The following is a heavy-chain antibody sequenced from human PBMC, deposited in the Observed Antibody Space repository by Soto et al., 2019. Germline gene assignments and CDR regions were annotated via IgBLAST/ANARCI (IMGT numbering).Heavy chain of an antibody. J-gene: IGHJ6*02. CDR2: ISSSSSYI. Sequence: PGGSLRLSCAASGFTFSSYSMNWVRQAPGKGLEWVSSISSSSSYIYYADSVKGRFTISRDNAKNSLYLQMNSLRAEDTAVYYCARDLRNMVLYYYYGMDVWGQGTTVTVS. V-gene: IGHV3-21*01. CDR3: ARDLRNMVLYYYYGMDV. D-gene: IGHD3-10*01. CDR1: GFTFSSYS.